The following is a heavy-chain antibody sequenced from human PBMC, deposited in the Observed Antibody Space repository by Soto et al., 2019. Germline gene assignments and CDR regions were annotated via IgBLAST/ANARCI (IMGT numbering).Heavy chain of an antibody. CDR1: GGSINSYY. J-gene: IGHJ4*02. Sequence: SEPLSLTCTVSGGSINSYYWSWIRQSPGKGLEWIGYIFYSGNTNYNPSLNSRVTLSVDTSKNQFSLKLTSVTAADTAVYYCARHAPGGPFDSWGQGTLVTVSS. CDR2: IFYSGNT. V-gene: IGHV4-59*08. CDR3: ARHAPGGPFDS.